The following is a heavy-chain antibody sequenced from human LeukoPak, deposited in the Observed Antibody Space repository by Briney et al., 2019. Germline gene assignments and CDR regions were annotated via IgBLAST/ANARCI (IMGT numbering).Heavy chain of an antibody. CDR3: ARDDGIVGATHDY. CDR2: IIPILGIA. V-gene: IGHV1-69*04. CDR1: GGTFSSYA. J-gene: IGHJ4*02. D-gene: IGHD1-26*01. Sequence: SVKVSCKASGGTFSSYAISGVRQAPGLGLEWMGRIIPILGIANYAPKFQGRVTITADKSTSTAYMELSSLRSEDTAVYYCARDDGIVGATHDYWGQGTLVTVSS.